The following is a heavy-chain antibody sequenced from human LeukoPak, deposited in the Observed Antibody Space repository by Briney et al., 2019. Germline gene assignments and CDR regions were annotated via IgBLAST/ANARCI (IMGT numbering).Heavy chain of an antibody. CDR2: IYYSGST. D-gene: IGHD5-18*01. Sequence: PSETLSLTCTVSGGSISSSSYYWGWIRQPPGKGLERIGSIYYSGSTYYNPPLKSRVTISVDTSKNQFSLKLSSVTAADTAVYYCARDRLGYSYGQFDYWGQGTLVTVS. CDR1: GGSISSSSYY. V-gene: IGHV4-39*07. J-gene: IGHJ4*02. CDR3: ARDRLGYSYGQFDY.